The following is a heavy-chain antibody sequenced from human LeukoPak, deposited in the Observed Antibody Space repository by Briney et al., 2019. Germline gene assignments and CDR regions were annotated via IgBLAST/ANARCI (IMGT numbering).Heavy chain of an antibody. CDR1: GYTFTGYY. J-gene: IGHJ4*02. D-gene: IGHD3-16*02. V-gene: IGHV1-2*02. CDR3: ARGEITSGGVIVVFDS. Sequence: ASVKVSCKASGYTFTGYYLHWVRQAPGQGLEWMGWTNPNSGGTNYAQKFQGRVTMTRDTSISTAYMELSSLRSDDTAVYYCARGEITSGGVIVVFDSWGQGTLVTVSS. CDR2: TNPNSGGT.